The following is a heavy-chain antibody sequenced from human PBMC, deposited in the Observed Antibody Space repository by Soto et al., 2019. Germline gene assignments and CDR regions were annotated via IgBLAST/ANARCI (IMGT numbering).Heavy chain of an antibody. D-gene: IGHD6-13*01. V-gene: IGHV3-23*01. CDR3: AKGATSSWYGGHFDC. CDR1: GFTFSTYA. J-gene: IGHJ4*02. CDR2: ISGSGGST. Sequence: EVQLLESGGGLVQPGGSLRLSCAASGFTFSTYAMNWVRQAPGKGLEWVSAISGSGGSTYYADSVKGRFTISRDNSIXTLYLQMNSLRAEDTAVYYCAKGATSSWYGGHFDCWGQGTLVTVSS.